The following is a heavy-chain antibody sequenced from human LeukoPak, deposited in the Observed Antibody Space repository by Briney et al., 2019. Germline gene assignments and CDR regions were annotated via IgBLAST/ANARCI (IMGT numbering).Heavy chain of an antibody. V-gene: IGHV4-59*01. J-gene: IGHJ6*02. Sequence: SETLSLTCTVSGGSISSYYWSWIRQPPGKGLEWIGYIYYSGSTNYNPSLKSRVTISVDTSKSQFSLKLSSVTAADTAVYYCARDQLGYCSSTSCYPYYYGMDVWGQGTTVTVSS. D-gene: IGHD2-2*01. CDR2: IYYSGST. CDR3: ARDQLGYCSSTSCYPYYYGMDV. CDR1: GGSISSYY.